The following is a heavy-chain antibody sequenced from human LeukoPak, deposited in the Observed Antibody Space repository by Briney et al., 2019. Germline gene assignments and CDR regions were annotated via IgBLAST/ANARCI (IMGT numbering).Heavy chain of an antibody. CDR1: GYTFTVHH. J-gene: IGHJ6*03. D-gene: IGHD5-12*01. CDR2: INANRGGI. CDR3: ARAHSGGRTVSYRGYPGEYYMDV. V-gene: IGHV1-2*02. Sequence: ASVKVSCKASGYTFTVHHMHWVRQAPGQGLELMGWINANRGGIKYAQNFQGRVTLTTDTSISTAYMELTRLTSDDTAVYYCARAHSGGRTVSYRGYPGEYYMDVWGKGTTVTVSS.